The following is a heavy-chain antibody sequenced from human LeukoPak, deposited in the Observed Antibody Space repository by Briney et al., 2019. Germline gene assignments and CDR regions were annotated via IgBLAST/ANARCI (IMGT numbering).Heavy chain of an antibody. CDR3: ATPSSSSWYGFDP. D-gene: IGHD6-13*01. CDR1: GYTFTGYY. Sequence: GASVKVSCKASGYTFTGYYMHWVRQAPGQGLEWMGWIDANSGGTNYAQKFQGRVTMTRDTSISTAYMELTRLTSADTAVYRCATPSSSSWYGFDPWGQGTLVTVSS. J-gene: IGHJ5*02. V-gene: IGHV1-2*02. CDR2: IDANSGGT.